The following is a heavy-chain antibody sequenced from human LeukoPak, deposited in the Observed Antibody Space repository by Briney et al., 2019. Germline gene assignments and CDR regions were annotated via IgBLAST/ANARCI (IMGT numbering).Heavy chain of an antibody. V-gene: IGHV4-4*07. CDR2: VYNTGSTDDT. Sequence: SETLSLTCTVSGDSLGNYYWSWIRQPAGKGLEWIGRVYNTGSTDDTDFNPSLKSRVAMSQDTSRNQFSLKLFSVTAADTATYYCARQTGFFESSSGAFDFWGRGTLVTVSS. D-gene: IGHD6-6*01. CDR3: ARQTGFFESSSGAFDF. J-gene: IGHJ2*01. CDR1: GDSLGNYY.